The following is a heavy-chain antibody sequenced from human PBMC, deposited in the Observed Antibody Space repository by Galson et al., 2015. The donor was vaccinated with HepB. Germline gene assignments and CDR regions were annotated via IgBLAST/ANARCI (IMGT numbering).Heavy chain of an antibody. V-gene: IGHV3-23*01. CDR1: GFTFSSYA. J-gene: IGHJ3*02. CDR2: ISGGGGST. D-gene: IGHD2-15*01. CDR3: AKGYCSGGSCHPDVFDI. Sequence: SLRLSCAASGFTFSSYAMSWVRQAPGKGLEWVSVISGGGGSTYYADSVKGRFTISRDNSKNTLYLQMNGLRAEDTAVYYCAKGYCSGGSCHPDVFDIWGQGTMVTVSS.